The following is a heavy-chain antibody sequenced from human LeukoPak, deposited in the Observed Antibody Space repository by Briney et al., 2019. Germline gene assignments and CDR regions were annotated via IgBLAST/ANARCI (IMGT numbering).Heavy chain of an antibody. CDR2: ISGSTTYT. V-gene: IGHV3-11*06. CDR3: ARLGSIAAAGTPDY. Sequence: PGGSLRLSCAASGFAFTSYVMSWIRQAPRKGLEWVSYISGSTTYTTYADSVKGRFTISRDNAKNSLYLQMNSLRGEDTAVYYCARLGSIAAAGTPDYWGQGTLVTVSS. J-gene: IGHJ4*02. D-gene: IGHD6-13*01. CDR1: GFAFTSYV.